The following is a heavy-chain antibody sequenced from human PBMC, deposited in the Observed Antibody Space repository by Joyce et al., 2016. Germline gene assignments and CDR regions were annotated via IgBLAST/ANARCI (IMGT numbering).Heavy chain of an antibody. CDR1: GYTFTSYA. CDR2: ISAYNGKT. Sequence: QVQLVQSGAEVKKPGASVKVSCKDSGYTFTSYAISWVRQAPGQGLEWMGWISAYNGKTNYAEKFQGRVTMTTDTSTSTAYMELGSLRSDDTAVYYCARTKVLVTATRLLGRGDYWGQGTLVTVSS. V-gene: IGHV1-18*04. D-gene: IGHD2-21*02. J-gene: IGHJ4*02. CDR3: ARTKVLVTATRLLGRGDY.